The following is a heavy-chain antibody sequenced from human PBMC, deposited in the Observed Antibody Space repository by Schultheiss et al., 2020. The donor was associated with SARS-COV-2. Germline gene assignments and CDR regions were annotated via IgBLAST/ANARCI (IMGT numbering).Heavy chain of an antibody. Sequence: GGSLRLSCAASGFTFSSYDMHWVRQATGKGLEWVSAIGTAGDPYYPGSVKGRFTISRENAKNSLYLQMNSLRAGDTAVYYCARLDGVPAAAYYYYGMDVWGQGTTVTVSS. D-gene: IGHD2-2*01. CDR2: IGTAGDP. CDR1: GFTFSSYD. CDR3: ARLDGVPAAAYYYYGMDV. V-gene: IGHV3-13*05. J-gene: IGHJ6*02.